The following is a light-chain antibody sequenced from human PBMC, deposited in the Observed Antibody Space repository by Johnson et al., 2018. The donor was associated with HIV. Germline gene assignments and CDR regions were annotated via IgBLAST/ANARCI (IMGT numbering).Light chain of an antibody. CDR3: GTWDRNLSGNV. CDR1: SSNIGNNY. CDR2: ENN. V-gene: IGLV1-51*02. J-gene: IGLJ1*01. Sequence: QSVLTQPPSVSAAPGQKVTISCSGSSSNIGNNYVSWYQQLPGTAPKLLICENNKRPSGIPDRFYGSKSGTSATLGITGLQTGDEADYYCGTWDRNLSGNVFGTGTKVTVL.